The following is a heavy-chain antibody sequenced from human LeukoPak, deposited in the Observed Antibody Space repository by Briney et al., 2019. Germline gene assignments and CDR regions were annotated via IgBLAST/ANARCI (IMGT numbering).Heavy chain of an antibody. Sequence: SGGSLRLSCAASGFTFDDYGMNWVRQAPGKGLEWVSGINWNGGRSGLADSLKGQFIISRDNDKNSLYLQMNGLRAEDTALYYCARRPSGWGAFDVWGQGTMVTVSS. J-gene: IGHJ3*01. CDR1: GFTFDDYG. V-gene: IGHV3-20*04. D-gene: IGHD6-19*01. CDR2: INWNGGRS. CDR3: ARRPSGWGAFDV.